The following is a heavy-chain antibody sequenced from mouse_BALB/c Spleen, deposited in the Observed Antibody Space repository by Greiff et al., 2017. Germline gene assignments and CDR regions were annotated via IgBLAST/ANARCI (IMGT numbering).Heavy chain of an antibody. CDR3: ARHSGGTVPDWYFDV. J-gene: IGHJ1*01. V-gene: IGHV5-12-1*01. Sequence: EVKLMESGGGLVKPGGSLKLSCAASGFAFSSYDMSWVRQTPEKRLEWVAYISSGGGSTYYPDTVKGRFTISRDNAKNTLYLQMSSLKSEDTAMYDCARHSGGTVPDWYFDVWGAGTTVTVSS. D-gene: IGHD3-3*01. CDR1: GFAFSSYD. CDR2: ISSGGGST.